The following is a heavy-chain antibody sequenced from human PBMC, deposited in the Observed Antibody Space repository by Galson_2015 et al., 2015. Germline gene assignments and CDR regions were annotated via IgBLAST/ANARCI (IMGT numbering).Heavy chain of an antibody. CDR1: GYTFTSYG. Sequence: SVKVSCKASGYTFTSYGISWVRQAPGQGLEWMGWISAYNRNTNYAQKLQGRVTMTTDTSTSTAYMELRSLRSDDTAVYYCARDFHSTHYYGPGTTAFDIWGQGTMVTVSS. D-gene: IGHD3-10*01. CDR3: ARDFHSTHYYGPGTTAFDI. J-gene: IGHJ3*02. CDR2: ISAYNRNT. V-gene: IGHV1-18*01.